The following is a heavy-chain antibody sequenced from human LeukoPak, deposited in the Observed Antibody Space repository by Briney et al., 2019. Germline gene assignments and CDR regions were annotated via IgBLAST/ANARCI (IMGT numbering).Heavy chain of an antibody. CDR1: GYTFTRYY. D-gene: IGHD5-18*01. CDR3: ARDGYTYGDNWFDP. V-gene: IGHV1-2*02. J-gene: IGHJ5*02. Sequence: GASVKVSCKASGYTFTRYYMHGVRQAPGQGLEGMGWINPNSGGTSYAQKCQGRVTMTRDTYISTAYMELTRLTSDDTAVYYCARDGYTYGDNWFDPWGQGTLVTVSS. CDR2: INPNSGGT.